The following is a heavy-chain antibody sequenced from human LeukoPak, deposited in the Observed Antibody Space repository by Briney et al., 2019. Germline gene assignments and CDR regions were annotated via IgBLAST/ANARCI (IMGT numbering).Heavy chain of an antibody. CDR3: VREIEYSSSSWFDP. J-gene: IGHJ5*02. V-gene: IGHV4-30-2*01. Sequence: SQTLSLTCTVSGGSISSGGYYWSWIRQPPGKGLEWIGYIYHSGSTYYNPSLKSRVTISVDRSKNQFSLKLSSVTAADTAVYYCVREIEYSSSSWFDPWGQGTLVTVSS. CDR1: GGSISSGGYY. D-gene: IGHD6-6*01. CDR2: IYHSGST.